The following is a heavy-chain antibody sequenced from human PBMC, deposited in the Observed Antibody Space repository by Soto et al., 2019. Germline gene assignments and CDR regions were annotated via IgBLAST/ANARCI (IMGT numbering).Heavy chain of an antibody. CDR3: ASSDFWSGYYPSYYYYGMDV. Sequence: SETLSLTCTVSGGSISSGGYYWSWIRQHPGKGLEWIGYIYYSGSTYYNPSLKSRVTISVDTSRNQFSLKLSSVTAADTAVYYCASSDFWSGYYPSYYYYGMDVWGQGTTVTVSS. J-gene: IGHJ6*02. CDR1: GGSISSGGYY. V-gene: IGHV4-31*03. D-gene: IGHD3-3*01. CDR2: IYYSGST.